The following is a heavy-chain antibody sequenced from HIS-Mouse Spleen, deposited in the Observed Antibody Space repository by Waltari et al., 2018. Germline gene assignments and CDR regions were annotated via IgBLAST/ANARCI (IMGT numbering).Heavy chain of an antibody. CDR2: IYYRGST. V-gene: IGHV4-39*07. CDR3: AREIPYSSSWYDWYFDL. J-gene: IGHJ2*01. Sequence: QLQLQVSVPGLVQPSETLSLTCTVPDDSLSRISHHLGWIRQPPGKGLEWLGSIYYRGSTYYNPSLKSRVTISVDTSKNQFSLKLSSVTAADTAVYYCAREIPYSSSWYDWYFDLWGRGTLVTVSS. CDR1: DDSLSRISHH. D-gene: IGHD6-13*01.